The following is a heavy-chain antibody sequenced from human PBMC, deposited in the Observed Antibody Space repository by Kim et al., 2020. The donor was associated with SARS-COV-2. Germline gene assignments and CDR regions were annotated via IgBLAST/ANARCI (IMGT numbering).Heavy chain of an antibody. CDR3: ARGGKCDF. CDR1: GFTFSIYT. Sequence: GGSLRLSCAASGFTFSIYTMTWVRQAPGKGLEWVSSIGSSSSPIYYADSVKGRFTISRDNAKNSLYLQMNSLRAEDTAVYYCARGGKCDFWGQGTLVTVSS. D-gene: IGHD1-26*01. V-gene: IGHV3-48*04. CDR2: IGSSSSPI. J-gene: IGHJ4*02.